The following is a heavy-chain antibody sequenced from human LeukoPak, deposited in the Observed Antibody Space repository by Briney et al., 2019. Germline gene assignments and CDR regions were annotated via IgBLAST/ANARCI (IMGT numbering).Heavy chain of an antibody. CDR1: GFTVSTNC. Sequence: PGGSLRLSCAACGFTVSTNCMTWVRQAPGKGLEWVSTIYSGGTTYYADSVMGRFTISRQKPRNTLYLQMNSLRAEHTSVYYRATVDTVMAYYFDLWGQGTLVTVSS. V-gene: IGHV3-53*04. D-gene: IGHD5-18*01. J-gene: IGHJ4*02. CDR3: ATVDTVMAYYFDL. CDR2: IYSGGTT.